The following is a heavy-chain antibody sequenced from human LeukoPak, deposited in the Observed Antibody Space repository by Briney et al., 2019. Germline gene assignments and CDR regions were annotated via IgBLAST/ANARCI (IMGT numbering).Heavy chain of an antibody. D-gene: IGHD4-11*01. V-gene: IGHV1-8*01. CDR1: GYTFTSYD. Sequence: ASVKVSCKASGYTFTSYDINWVRQAPGQGLEWMGWMNPYSGNAGYSQKFQGRVTMTRDTSVNTAYMEVSSLRSEDTAVYYCARAWMTTHALNYWGQGTPVTVSS. CDR2: MNPYSGNA. CDR3: ARAWMTTHALNY. J-gene: IGHJ4*02.